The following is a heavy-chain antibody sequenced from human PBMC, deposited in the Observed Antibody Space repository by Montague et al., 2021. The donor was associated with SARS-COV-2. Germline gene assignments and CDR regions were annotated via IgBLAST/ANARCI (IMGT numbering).Heavy chain of an antibody. CDR2: IYYSGST. J-gene: IGHJ3*02. Sequence: SETLSLTCTVSGGSLSSYYWSWIRQPPGKGLEWIGYIYYSGSTNYNPSLKSRVTISVDTSKNQFSLKLSSVTAADTAAYYCASERAYDYGSGTYPGGFDIWGQGTMVTVSS. CDR3: ASERAYDYGSGTYPGGFDI. D-gene: IGHD3-10*01. CDR1: GGSLSSYY. V-gene: IGHV4-59*08.